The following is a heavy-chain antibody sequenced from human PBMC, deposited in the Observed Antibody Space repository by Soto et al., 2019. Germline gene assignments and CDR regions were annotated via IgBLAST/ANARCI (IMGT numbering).Heavy chain of an antibody. D-gene: IGHD6-19*01. Sequence: QVQLVQSGGEVKTPGASVKVSCTASGYTFASFGVTWVRQAPGQGLEWVGWISAYNGATHYAQKFQGRVTLTTDTSANTVCLGLRSLKADDAALFYCVRDDIAVSGATPDYWGQGTLVTVSS. CDR3: VRDDIAVSGATPDY. CDR2: ISAYNGAT. V-gene: IGHV1-18*01. J-gene: IGHJ4*02. CDR1: GYTFASFG.